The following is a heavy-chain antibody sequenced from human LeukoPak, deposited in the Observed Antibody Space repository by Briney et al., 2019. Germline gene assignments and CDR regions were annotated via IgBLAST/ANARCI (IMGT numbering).Heavy chain of an antibody. CDR3: VRDPNAGLTVNNFDF. CDR2: ISHDGSHK. V-gene: IGHV3-30*09. Sequence: GGSLTLSCAASGFTFSSYAMHWVRQAPGKGLEWVADISHDGSHKFYADSVQGRFAISRDNSRNTLYLQMSGLRVEDTAVYYCVRDPNAGLTVNNFDFWGQGALVTVSS. D-gene: IGHD4-17*01. CDR1: GFTFSSYA. J-gene: IGHJ4*02.